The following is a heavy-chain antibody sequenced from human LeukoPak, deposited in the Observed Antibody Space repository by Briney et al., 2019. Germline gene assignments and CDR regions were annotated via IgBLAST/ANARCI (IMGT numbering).Heavy chain of an antibody. CDR3: ARGPQNYDDSSGVSPWYFDL. J-gene: IGHJ2*01. V-gene: IGHV3-30-3*01. CDR2: ISYDGSNK. Sequence: GGSLRLSCAASGFTLSTYAMHWVRQAPGKGLEWVAVISYDGSNKYYADSVKGRFTISRDNSKNTLYLQMNSLRAEDTAVYYCARGPQNYDDSSGVSPWYFDLWGRGTLVTVSS. CDR1: GFTLSTYA. D-gene: IGHD3-22*01.